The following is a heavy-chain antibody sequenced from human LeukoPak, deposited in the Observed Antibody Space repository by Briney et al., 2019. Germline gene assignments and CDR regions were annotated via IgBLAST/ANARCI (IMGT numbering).Heavy chain of an antibody. CDR1: GYSFTSYW. Sequence: GESLKISCKGSGYSFTSYWIGWVRQMPGKGLEGMGIIYPGDSDTRYSPSFQGQVTILTDKSISTAYLQWSSLKASDTAMYYCARLKGYCSSTSCSTWTWFDPWGQGTLVTVSS. D-gene: IGHD2-2*01. J-gene: IGHJ5*02. CDR2: IYPGDSDT. CDR3: ARLKGYCSSTSCSTWTWFDP. V-gene: IGHV5-51*01.